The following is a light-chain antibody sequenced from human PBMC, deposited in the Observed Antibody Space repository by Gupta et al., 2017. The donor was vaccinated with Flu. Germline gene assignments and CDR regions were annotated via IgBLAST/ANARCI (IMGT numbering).Light chain of an antibody. V-gene: IGLV2-14*01. J-gene: IGLJ1*01. CDR1: SSDVGDYNY. CDR2: EVS. Sequence: QSAQTQPASVSGSPGQSITLSCTGTSSDVGDYNYVSWYQQHPGKAPKLMIYEVSNRPSGVSNRFSGSKSGNTASLTISGLQAEDEGDYYCSSYTSGSTPVFGTGTKVTVL. CDR3: SSYTSGSTPV.